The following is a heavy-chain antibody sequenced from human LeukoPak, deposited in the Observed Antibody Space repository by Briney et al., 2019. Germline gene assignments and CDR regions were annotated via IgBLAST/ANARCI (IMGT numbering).Heavy chain of an antibody. V-gene: IGHV1-8*01. J-gene: IGHJ4*02. D-gene: IGHD3-22*01. CDR2: MNPNSGNT. Sequence: ASVKVSCKASGYTFTSYDINWVRQATGQGLEWMGWMNPNSGNTGYAQKFQGRVTMTRNTSTGTAYMELSSLRSEDTAVYYCARGRGLTYYYDSSGYYYAYWGQGTLVTVSS. CDR3: ARGRGLTYYYDSSGYYYAY. CDR1: GYTFTSYD.